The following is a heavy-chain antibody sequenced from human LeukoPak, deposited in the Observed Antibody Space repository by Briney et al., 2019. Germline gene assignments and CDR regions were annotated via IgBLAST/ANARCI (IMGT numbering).Heavy chain of an antibody. J-gene: IGHJ4*02. V-gene: IGHV4-34*01. CDR2: IYYSGDT. CDR1: GGSFSGYY. D-gene: IGHD3-22*01. CDR3: ARRYYYDSSGRDPFDC. Sequence: SETLSLTCAVYGGSFSGYYWSWIRQPPGKGLEWIGSIYYSGDTYYNPSLKSRVSISLDTSKNQFSLKLSSVTAADTAVYYCARRYYYDSSGRDPFDCWGQGTLVTVSS.